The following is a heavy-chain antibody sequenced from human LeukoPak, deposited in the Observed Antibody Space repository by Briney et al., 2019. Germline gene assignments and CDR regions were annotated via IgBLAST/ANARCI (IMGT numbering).Heavy chain of an antibody. V-gene: IGHV3-7*01. J-gene: IGHJ4*02. CDR1: EFTFSNYW. Sequence: PGGSLRLSCAASEFTFSNYWMTWVRQAPGKGLGWVANINQDGSEKYYGDSVKGRFIISRDNAENSLFLRMNSLRAEDTALYYCARARQAPANVFSDYWGQGVLVTVSS. CDR2: INQDGSEK. D-gene: IGHD2-15*01. CDR3: ARARQAPANVFSDY.